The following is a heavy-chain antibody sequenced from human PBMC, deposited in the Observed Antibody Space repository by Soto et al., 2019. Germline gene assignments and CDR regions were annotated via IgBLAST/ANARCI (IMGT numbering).Heavy chain of an antibody. CDR3: ASSSSWYYNWFDP. Sequence: GGSLRLSCAASGFTFSSYWMHWVRQAPGKGLVWVSRINSDGSSTSYADSVRGRFTISKDNAKNTLYLQMNSLRAEDTAVYYCASSSSWYYNWFDPWGQGTLVTVSS. CDR2: INSDGSST. D-gene: IGHD6-13*01. CDR1: GFTFSSYW. J-gene: IGHJ5*02. V-gene: IGHV3-74*01.